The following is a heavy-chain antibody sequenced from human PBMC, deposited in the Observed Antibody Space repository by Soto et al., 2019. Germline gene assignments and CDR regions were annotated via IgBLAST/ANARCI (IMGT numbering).Heavy chain of an antibody. Sequence: SETLSLTCTVSGGSISSSSYYWGWIRQPPGKGLEWIGSIYYSGSTYYNPSLKSRVTISVDTSKNQFSLKLSSVTAADTAVYYCASLEGIAAAGPLVNWFDPWGQGTLVTVSS. CDR3: ASLEGIAAAGPLVNWFDP. CDR1: GGSISSSSYY. CDR2: IYYSGST. J-gene: IGHJ5*02. V-gene: IGHV4-39*01. D-gene: IGHD6-13*01.